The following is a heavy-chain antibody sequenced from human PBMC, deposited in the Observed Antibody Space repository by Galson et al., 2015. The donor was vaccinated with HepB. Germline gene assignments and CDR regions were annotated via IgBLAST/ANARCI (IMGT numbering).Heavy chain of an antibody. V-gene: IGHV4-31*03. Sequence: SLTCTVSGGSIPNGGYYLSWIRQHPGKGLEWIGYIYYSGGSYYNPSLKSRVTISLDTSKKQVSLKLSSVTAADTAVYYCARDLGTYAMDVWGQGTTVTVSS. CDR1: GGSIPNGGYY. J-gene: IGHJ6*02. CDR3: ARDLGTYAMDV. D-gene: IGHD7-27*01. CDR2: IYYSGGS.